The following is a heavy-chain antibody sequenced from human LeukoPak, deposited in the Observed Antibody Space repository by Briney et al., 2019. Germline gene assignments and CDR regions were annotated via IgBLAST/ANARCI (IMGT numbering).Heavy chain of an antibody. J-gene: IGHJ4*02. V-gene: IGHV3-21*04. Sequence: GGSLRLSCAASGFTFSSYSMNWVRQAPGKGLEWVSSISSSSSYIYYADSVKGRFTISRDNSKNTLYLQMNSLRAEDTAIYYCAKVGNSAPLDYWGQGTLVTVSS. CDR2: ISSSSSYI. D-gene: IGHD1-7*01. CDR1: GFTFSSYS. CDR3: AKVGNSAPLDY.